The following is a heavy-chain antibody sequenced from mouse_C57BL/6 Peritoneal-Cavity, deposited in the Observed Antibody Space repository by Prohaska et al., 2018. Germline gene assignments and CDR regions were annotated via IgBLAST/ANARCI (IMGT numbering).Heavy chain of an antibody. J-gene: IGHJ2*01. D-gene: IGHD1-1*01. CDR1: GYTFTSYT. V-gene: IGHV1-4*01. CDR3: ARSDITTVVADY. CDR2: INPSSGYT. Sequence: MSCKASGYTFTSYTMHWVKQRPGQGLEWIGYINPSSGYTKYNQKFKDKATLTADKSSSTAYMQLSSLTSEDSAVYYCARSDITTVVADYGGQGTTLTVSS.